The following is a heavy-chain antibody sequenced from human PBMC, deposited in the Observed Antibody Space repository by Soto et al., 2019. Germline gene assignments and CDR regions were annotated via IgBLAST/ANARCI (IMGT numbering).Heavy chain of an antibody. D-gene: IGHD3-3*01. V-gene: IGHV3-53*01. Sequence: GGSLRLSCAASGFTVSSNYMSWVRQAPGKGLEWVSVIYSGGSTYYADSVKGRFTISRDNSKNTLYLQMNSLRAEDTAVYYCASLVAETIFGPIYYYYYYGMDVWGQGTTVTVSS. CDR3: ASLVAETIFGPIYYYYYYGMDV. CDR2: IYSGGST. J-gene: IGHJ6*02. CDR1: GFTVSSNY.